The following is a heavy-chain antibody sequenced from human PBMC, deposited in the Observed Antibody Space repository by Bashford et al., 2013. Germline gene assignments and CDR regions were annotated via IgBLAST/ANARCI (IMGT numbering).Heavy chain of an antibody. V-gene: IGHV4-39*01. CDR1: WXHHQDXFL. Sequence: SETLYPSPALSLWXHHQDXFLLGLEPASPHGRGLEWIASVSYMGGDILQVSLQSRVTISVDTSKNQFSLRLSSVTAADTAVYYCARRGGDYYYFDYWGQGTLVTVSS. D-gene: IGHD2-21*02. CDR2: VSYMGGD. J-gene: IGHJ4*02. CDR3: ARRGGDYYYFDY.